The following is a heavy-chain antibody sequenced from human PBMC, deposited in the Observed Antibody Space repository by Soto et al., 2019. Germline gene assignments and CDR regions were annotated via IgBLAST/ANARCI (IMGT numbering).Heavy chain of an antibody. CDR1: GGPISSYY. Sequence: QVQLQESGPGLVKPSETLSLTCTVSGGPISSYYWSWIRQPPGKGLEWIGYIYYSGSTNYNPSLKSRVTISVDTSKNQFSLKLSSVTAADTAVYYCARDPAETYYYDSSGYSIYYYGMDVWGQGTTVTVSS. D-gene: IGHD3-22*01. J-gene: IGHJ6*02. CDR3: ARDPAETYYYDSSGYSIYYYGMDV. CDR2: IYYSGST. V-gene: IGHV4-59*01.